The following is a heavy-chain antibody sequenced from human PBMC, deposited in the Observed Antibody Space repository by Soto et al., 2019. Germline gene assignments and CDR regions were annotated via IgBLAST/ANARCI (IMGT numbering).Heavy chain of an antibody. CDR3: ARDTKMLAPLIYMDH. Sequence: GGSLRLSCAASGFTFNIYSMNWVRQAPGKGLEWVSSISSRSSNIDYADSVKGRFTISRDNANNSLYLQMNNLSADDTAVYYCARDTKMLAPLIYMDHWGRGTLVTAPQ. CDR2: ISSRSSNI. CDR1: GFTFNIYS. D-gene: IGHD3-22*01. J-gene: IGHJ4*02. V-gene: IGHV3-21*01.